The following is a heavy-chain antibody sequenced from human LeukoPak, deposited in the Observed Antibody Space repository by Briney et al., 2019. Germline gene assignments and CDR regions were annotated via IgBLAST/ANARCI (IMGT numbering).Heavy chain of an antibody. V-gene: IGHV3-48*03. Sequence: PGGSLRLSCAASGFTFSSYEMNWVRQAPGKGLEWVSYISSSGSTIYYADSVKGRFTISRDNAKNSLYLQMNSLRAEDTAVYYCARLMVRGVIILAHYFDYWGQGTLVTVSS. CDR2: ISSSGSTI. CDR3: ARLMVRGVIILAHYFDY. J-gene: IGHJ4*02. D-gene: IGHD3-10*01. CDR1: GFTFSSYE.